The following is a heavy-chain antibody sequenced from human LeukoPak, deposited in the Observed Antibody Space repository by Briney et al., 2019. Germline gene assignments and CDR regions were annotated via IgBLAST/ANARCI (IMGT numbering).Heavy chain of an antibody. V-gene: IGHV1-18*01. CDR3: ARNLMVRGVIPGGY. D-gene: IGHD3-10*01. Sequence: ASVKVSCKASGYTFTSYGISWVRQAPGQGLEWMGWISAYNGNTNYAQKLQGRVTMTTDTSTSTAYMELRSLRSEDTAVYYCARNLMVRGVIPGGYWGQGTLVTVSS. CDR2: ISAYNGNT. CDR1: GYTFTSYG. J-gene: IGHJ4*02.